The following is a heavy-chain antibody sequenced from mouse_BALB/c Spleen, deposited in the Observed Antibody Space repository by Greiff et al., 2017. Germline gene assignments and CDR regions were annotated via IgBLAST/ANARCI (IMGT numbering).Heavy chain of an antibody. Sequence: LQQPGSELVRPGASVKLSCKASGYTFTSYWMHWVKQRPGQGLEWIGNIYPGSGSTNYDEKFKRKATLTVDTSSSTAYMQLSSLTSEDSAVYYCTRSTSSSLSWYFDVWGAGTTVTVSS. D-gene: IGHD1-1*01. CDR2: IYPGSGST. CDR1: GYTFTSYW. CDR3: TRSTSSSLSWYFDV. J-gene: IGHJ1*01. V-gene: IGHV1S22*01.